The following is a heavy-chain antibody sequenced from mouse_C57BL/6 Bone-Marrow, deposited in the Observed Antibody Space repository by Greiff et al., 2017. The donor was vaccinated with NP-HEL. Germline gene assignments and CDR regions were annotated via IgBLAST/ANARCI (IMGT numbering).Heavy chain of an antibody. Sequence: VQLKQSGPELVKPGASVKIPCKASGYTFTDYNMDWVKQSHGKSLEWIGDINPNNGGTIYNQKFKGKATLTVDKSSSTAYMELRSLTSEDTAVYYCARGPYYYGSSYGAWFAYWGQGTLVTVSA. CDR3: ARGPYYYGSSYGAWFAY. D-gene: IGHD1-1*01. CDR1: GYTFTDYN. J-gene: IGHJ3*01. CDR2: INPNNGGT. V-gene: IGHV1-18*01.